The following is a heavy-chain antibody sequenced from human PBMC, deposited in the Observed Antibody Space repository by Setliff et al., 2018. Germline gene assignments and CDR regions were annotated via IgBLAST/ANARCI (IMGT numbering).Heavy chain of an antibody. CDR3: AISRYDFWSGYYFDY. CDR1: GYTFTSYA. D-gene: IGHD3-3*01. V-gene: IGHV7-4-1*02. Sequence: ASVKVSCKASGYTFTSYAMNWVRQAPGQGLEWMGWINTNTGNPTYAQGFTGRFIFSLDTSVSTAYLQISSLKAEDTAVYYCAISRYDFWSGYYFDYWGQGTLVTVSS. J-gene: IGHJ4*02. CDR2: INTNTGNP.